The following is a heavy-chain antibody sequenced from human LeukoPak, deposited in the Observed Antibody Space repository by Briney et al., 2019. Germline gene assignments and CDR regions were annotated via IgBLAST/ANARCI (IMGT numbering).Heavy chain of an antibody. D-gene: IGHD1-26*01. CDR2: IYYSGST. CDR1: GGSISSSSYY. Sequence: SETLSLTCTVSGGSISSSSYYWGWIRQPPGKGLEWIGSIYYSGSTYYNPSLKSRVTISVDTSKNQFSLKLSSVTAADTAVYYCARQVLGSYKDYWGQGTLVTVSS. J-gene: IGHJ4*02. CDR3: ARQVLGSYKDY. V-gene: IGHV4-39*01.